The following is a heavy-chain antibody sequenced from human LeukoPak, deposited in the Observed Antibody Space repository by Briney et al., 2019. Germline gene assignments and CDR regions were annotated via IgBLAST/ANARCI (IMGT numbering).Heavy chain of an antibody. J-gene: IGHJ4*02. CDR1: GFTFSSYA. CDR3: ATTIS. Sequence: GGSLRLSCAASGFTFSSYAMTWVRQSPGKGLEWVSFISDSSSAIYYADSVKGRFTISRDNSKNTLYLQVNSLRAEDTAVYYCATTISWGQGTLVTVSS. V-gene: IGHV3-23*01. CDR2: ISDSSSAI. D-gene: IGHD5-12*01.